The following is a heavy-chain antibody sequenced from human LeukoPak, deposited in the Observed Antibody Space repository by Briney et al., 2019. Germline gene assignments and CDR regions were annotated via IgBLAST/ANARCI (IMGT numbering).Heavy chain of an antibody. CDR2: INHSGST. Sequence: NPSETLSLTCAVYGGSFSGYYWSWIRQPPGKGLEWIGEINHSGSTNYNPSLKSRVTISVDTSKNQFSLKLSSVTAADTAVYYRARHVYCSSTSCYGPYYYYYYMDVWGKGTTVTVSS. D-gene: IGHD2-2*01. J-gene: IGHJ6*03. CDR3: ARHVYCSSTSCYGPYYYYYYMDV. CDR1: GGSFSGYY. V-gene: IGHV4-34*01.